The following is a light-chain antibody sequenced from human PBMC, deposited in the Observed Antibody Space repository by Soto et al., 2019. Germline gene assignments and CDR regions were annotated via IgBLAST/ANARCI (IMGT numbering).Light chain of an antibody. J-gene: IGLJ1*01. Sequence: QSALTQPASVSGSPGQSITISCTGSSSDVGNYIYVSWYQHHPGKAPKLMIYEVTNRPSGVSNRFSGSKSGNTASLTISGLQAEDEADYYCSSYTSTSTPLVFGTGTKLTVL. CDR1: SSDVGNYIY. V-gene: IGLV2-14*01. CDR3: SSYTSTSTPLV. CDR2: EVT.